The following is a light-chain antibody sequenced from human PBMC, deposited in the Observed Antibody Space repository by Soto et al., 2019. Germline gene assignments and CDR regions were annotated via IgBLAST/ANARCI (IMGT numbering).Light chain of an antibody. J-gene: IGKJ1*01. Sequence: EIVLTQSPGTLSLSPGERATLSCRASQSVSSSYLAWYQQKPGQAPRLLIYGASSTATAIPDRFSSSGSGTYVTLNISRLEPEDFSVYDCQHYGSSPRWTFGHGTKVELK. CDR2: GAS. CDR3: QHYGSSPRWT. V-gene: IGKV3-20*01. CDR1: QSVSSSY.